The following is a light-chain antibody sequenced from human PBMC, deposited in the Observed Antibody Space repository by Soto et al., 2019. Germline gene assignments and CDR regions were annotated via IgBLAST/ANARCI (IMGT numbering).Light chain of an antibody. CDR3: QQYKNWPPIT. CDR2: EAS. V-gene: IGKV3-15*01. Sequence: EIVMTQSPATLSVSPGESATLSCRASQSVARKLAWYQQKPGQPPRLIIHEASIRATGIPARFSGSGSGTEFTLTLCSLQSEDFAFYYCQQYKNWPPITFGQGTRLEIK. CDR1: QSVARK. J-gene: IGKJ5*01.